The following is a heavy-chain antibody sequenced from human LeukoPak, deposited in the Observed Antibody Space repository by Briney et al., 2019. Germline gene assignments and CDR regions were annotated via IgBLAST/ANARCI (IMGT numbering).Heavy chain of an antibody. CDR1: GGTFSSYA. CDR3: ARDGNYYDSSGYFGY. CDR2: IIPIFGTA. Sequence: SVKVSCKASGGTFSSYAISWVRQAPGQGLEWMGGIIPIFGTANYAQKFQGRVTITADKSTSTAYMELSSLRSEDTAVYYCARDGNYYDSSGYFGYWGQGTLVTVSS. J-gene: IGHJ4*02. V-gene: IGHV1-69*06. D-gene: IGHD3-22*01.